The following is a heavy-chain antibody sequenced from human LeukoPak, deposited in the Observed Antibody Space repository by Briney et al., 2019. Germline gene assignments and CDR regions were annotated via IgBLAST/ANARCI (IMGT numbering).Heavy chain of an antibody. CDR3: ARSPYRRITMVRGVYFDY. CDR2: INHSGST. Sequence: SETLSLTCTVSGGSISSSSYYWGWIRQPPGKGLEWIGEINHSGSTNYNPSLKSRVTISVDTSKNQFSLKLSSVTAADTAVYYCARSPYRRITMVRGVYFDYWGQGTLVTVSS. J-gene: IGHJ4*02. V-gene: IGHV4-39*07. CDR1: GGSISSSSYY. D-gene: IGHD3-10*01.